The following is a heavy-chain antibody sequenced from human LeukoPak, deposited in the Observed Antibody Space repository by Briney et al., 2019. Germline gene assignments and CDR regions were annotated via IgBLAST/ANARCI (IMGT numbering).Heavy chain of an antibody. Sequence: SGGSLRLSCAASGFTFSSYWMSWVRQAPGKGLEWVANIKQDGSEKYYVDSVKGRFTISRDNAKNSLYLQMNSLRAEDTAVYYCAKDRDIVVVPAAIPPYYFDYWGQGTLVTVSS. CDR2: IKQDGSEK. V-gene: IGHV3-7*01. CDR1: GFTFSSYW. D-gene: IGHD2-2*01. CDR3: AKDRDIVVVPAAIPPYYFDY. J-gene: IGHJ4*02.